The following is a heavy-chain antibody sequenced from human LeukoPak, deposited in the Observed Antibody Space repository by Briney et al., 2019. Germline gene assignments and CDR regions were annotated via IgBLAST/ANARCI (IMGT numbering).Heavy chain of an antibody. CDR2: ISSSGSTI. CDR3: ARPASYYYDSRGYYY. D-gene: IGHD3-22*01. J-gene: IGHJ4*02. CDR1: GFTFSDYY. Sequence: PGGSLRLSCAASGFTFSDYYMSWIRQAPGKGREWVSYISSSGSTISYADSVKGRFTISRDNAKNSLYLQMNSLRAEDTAAYYCARPASYYYDSRGYYYWGQGTLVTVSS. V-gene: IGHV3-11*04.